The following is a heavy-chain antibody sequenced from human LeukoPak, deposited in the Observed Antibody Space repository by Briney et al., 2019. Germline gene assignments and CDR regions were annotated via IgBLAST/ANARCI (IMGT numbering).Heavy chain of an antibody. CDR3: ARPLYCSSTSCLPYYFDY. V-gene: IGHV3-30-3*01. CDR1: GFTFSSYA. D-gene: IGHD2-2*01. J-gene: IGHJ4*02. Sequence: GGSLRLSCAASGFTFSSYAMHWVRQAPGKGLEWVAVILYDGSNKYYADSVKGRFTISRDNSKNTLYLQMNSLRAEDTAVYYCARPLYCSSTSCLPYYFDYWGQGTLVTVSS. CDR2: ILYDGSNK.